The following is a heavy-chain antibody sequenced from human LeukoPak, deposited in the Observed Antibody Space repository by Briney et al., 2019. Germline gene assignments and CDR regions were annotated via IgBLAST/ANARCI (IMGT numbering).Heavy chain of an antibody. D-gene: IGHD3-3*01. Sequence: GASVKVSCKASGYTCTSYYMHWVRRAPGQGLGWMGIINPSGGSTSYAQKFQGRVTMTTDTSTSTVYMELSSLRSEDTAVYYCARVPIFGVVIPFDYWGQGTLVTVSS. V-gene: IGHV1-46*01. CDR2: INPSGGST. CDR3: ARVPIFGVVIPFDY. J-gene: IGHJ4*02. CDR1: GYTCTSYY.